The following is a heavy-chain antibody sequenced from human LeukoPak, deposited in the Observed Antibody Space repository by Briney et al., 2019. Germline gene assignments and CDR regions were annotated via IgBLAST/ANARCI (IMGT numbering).Heavy chain of an antibody. CDR1: GYSFTSYW. D-gene: IGHD4-17*01. Sequence: PGESLKISCKGSGYSFTSYWIGWVRQMPGKGLEWMGIIYPGDSDTRYSPSFQGQVTISADKSISTAYLQWSSLKASDTAMYYCARGSPYGDTPYPFDYWGQGTLVTVSS. J-gene: IGHJ4*02. V-gene: IGHV5-51*01. CDR3: ARGSPYGDTPYPFDY. CDR2: IYPGDSDT.